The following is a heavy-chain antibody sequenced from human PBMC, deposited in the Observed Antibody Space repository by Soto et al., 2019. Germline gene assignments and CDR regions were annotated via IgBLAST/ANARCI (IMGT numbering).Heavy chain of an antibody. V-gene: IGHV4-39*01. J-gene: IGHJ6*02. Sequence: SETLSLTCTVSGGSISSSSYYWGWIRQPPGKGLEWIGSIYYSGHTYYDPSLKSRVTISVDTSKNQFSLKLDSVTAADTAVYYCARHNGPLYVGYYYDMDVWGQGTTVT. CDR2: IYYSGHT. D-gene: IGHD3-16*01. CDR1: GGSISSSSYY. CDR3: ARHNGPLYVGYYYDMDV.